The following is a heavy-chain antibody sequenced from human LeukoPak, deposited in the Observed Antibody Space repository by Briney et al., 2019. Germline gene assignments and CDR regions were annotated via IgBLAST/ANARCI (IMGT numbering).Heavy chain of an antibody. Sequence: GGSLRLSCAASGFTFSDYYMSWIRQAPGKGLEWVSYISSSGSTIYYADSVKGRFTISRDNAKNSLYLQMNSLRAEDTAVYYCASPTIGYGGNSSIVDYWGQGTLVTVSS. CDR1: GFTFSDYY. V-gene: IGHV3-11*01. CDR3: ASPTIGYGGNSSIVDY. D-gene: IGHD4-23*01. J-gene: IGHJ4*02. CDR2: ISSSGSTI.